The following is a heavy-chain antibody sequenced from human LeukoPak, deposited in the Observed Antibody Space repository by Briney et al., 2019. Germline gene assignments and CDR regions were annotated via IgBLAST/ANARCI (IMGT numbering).Heavy chain of an antibody. CDR1: GFTFSSYW. CDR3: ARDREYSSGWYGDAFDI. CDR2: IKQDGSEK. V-gene: IGHV3-7*01. Sequence: GGSLRLSCAASGFTFSSYWMSWVRQAPGKGLEWVANIKQDGSEKYYVDSVKGRSTISRDNAKKSLYLQMNSLRAEDTAVYYCARDREYSSGWYGDAFDIWGQGTMVTVSS. J-gene: IGHJ3*02. D-gene: IGHD6-19*01.